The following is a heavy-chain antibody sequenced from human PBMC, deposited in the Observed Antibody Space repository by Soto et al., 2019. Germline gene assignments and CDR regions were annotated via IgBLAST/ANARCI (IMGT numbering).Heavy chain of an antibody. D-gene: IGHD3-10*01. CDR1: GFSLSTSGVG. V-gene: IGHV2-5*01. Sequence: QITLKESGPTLVKSTQTLTLTCTFSGFSLSTSGVGVGWIRQPPGKALEWLALIYWYDDKRYSPSLKCRLTISKDTYKHQVVLTMTNMDPVDPATYYCAHMSGFGELKTWGPGTLVTVSS. CDR3: AHMSGFGELKT. CDR2: IYWYDDK. J-gene: IGHJ5*02.